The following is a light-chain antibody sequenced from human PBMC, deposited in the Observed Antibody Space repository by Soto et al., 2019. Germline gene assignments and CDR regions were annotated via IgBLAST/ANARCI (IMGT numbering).Light chain of an antibody. CDR2: TNS. CDR3: AAWDYGLSAYV. J-gene: IGLJ1*01. V-gene: IGLV1-44*01. CDR1: SSNFGGSS. Sequence: QSVLTQPLSASGTHGQRVTISCSGSSSNFGGSSVNWYQHLPGTAPKLLIYTNSRRPSGVPDRFSGSKSGTSASLTISGPQSEDEAYYYCAAWDYGLSAYVFGTGTKLTVL.